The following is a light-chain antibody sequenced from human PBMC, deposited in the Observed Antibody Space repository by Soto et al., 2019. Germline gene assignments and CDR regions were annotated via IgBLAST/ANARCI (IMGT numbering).Light chain of an antibody. Sequence: QSALXHPASVSRSPGHSITISYTSTSSDVGGYNYVSWYQHHPGKAPKLMIYDVSNRPSGVSNRFSGSKSGNTASLTISGLQPEDEADYYCCSYTTSNTRQIVFGTGTKVTVL. V-gene: IGLV2-14*03. CDR1: SSDVGGYNY. CDR2: DVS. CDR3: CSYTTSNTRQIV. J-gene: IGLJ1*01.